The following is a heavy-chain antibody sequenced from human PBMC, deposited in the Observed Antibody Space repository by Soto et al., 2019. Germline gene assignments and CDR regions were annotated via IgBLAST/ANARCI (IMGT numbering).Heavy chain of an antibody. CDR3: ARGGPGASIAAAAQAYYY. V-gene: IGHV1-69*06. D-gene: IGHD6-13*01. CDR1: GGTFSSYA. Sequence: QVQLVQSGAEVKKPGSSVKVSCKASGGTFSSYAISWVRQAPGQGLEWMGGIIPIFGTANYAQKFQGRVTITEDKSTSTAYMELSSLRSEDTAVYYCARGGPGASIAAAAQAYYYWGQGTLVTVSS. CDR2: IIPIFGTA. J-gene: IGHJ4*02.